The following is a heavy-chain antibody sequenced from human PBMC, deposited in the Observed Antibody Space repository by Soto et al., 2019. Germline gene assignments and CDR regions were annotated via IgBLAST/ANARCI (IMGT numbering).Heavy chain of an antibody. V-gene: IGHV3-15*07. CDR1: GFTFSNAW. J-gene: IGHJ4*02. D-gene: IGHD2-15*01. CDR3: TTVAVGWWAVLRGVDY. CDR2: IKSKTDGGTT. Sequence: EVQLVESGGGLVKPGGSLRLSCAASGFTFSNAWMNWVRQAPGKGLEWVGRIKSKTDGGTTDYAAPVKGRFTISRDDSKNTLYLQRNSLKTEDAAVYYCTTVAVGWWAVLRGVDYWGQGTLVTVSS.